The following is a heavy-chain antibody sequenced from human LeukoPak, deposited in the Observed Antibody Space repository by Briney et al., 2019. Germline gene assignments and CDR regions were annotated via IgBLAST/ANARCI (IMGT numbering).Heavy chain of an antibody. CDR2: IYYSGST. Sequence: SQTLSLTCTVSDGSISSGGYYWSWIRQHPGKGLEWIGYIYYSGSTYYNPSLKSRVTMSVDTSKNQFSLKLNSVTAADTAVYFCTRLLHDSRGYYYFDYWGQGTLATVSS. V-gene: IGHV4-31*03. D-gene: IGHD3-22*01. J-gene: IGHJ4*02. CDR3: TRLLHDSRGYYYFDY. CDR1: DGSISSGGYY.